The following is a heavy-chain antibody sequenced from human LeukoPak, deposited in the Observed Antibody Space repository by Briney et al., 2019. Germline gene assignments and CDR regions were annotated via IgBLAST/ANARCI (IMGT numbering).Heavy chain of an antibody. CDR3: ARVTYYYGSGIDY. V-gene: IGHV4-59*12. D-gene: IGHD3-10*01. Sequence: SETLSLTCSVSGSSMNLYSWNWIRQSPGKGLEWIAYMYYSGTTNYNPSLENRAAISLDLSRHQFSLRLNSVTAADTAVYYCARVTYYYGSGIDYWGQGTLVTVSS. CDR1: GSSMNLYS. J-gene: IGHJ4*02. CDR2: MYYSGTT.